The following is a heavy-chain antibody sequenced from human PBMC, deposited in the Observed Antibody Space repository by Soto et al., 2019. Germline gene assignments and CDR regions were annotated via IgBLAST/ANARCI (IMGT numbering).Heavy chain of an antibody. CDR2: ISAYNGNT. CDR3: ERVRTVTTDAFDI. Sequence: ASVKVSCKASGYTFTSYGISWVRQAPGQGLEWMGWISAYNGNTNYAQKLQGRVTMTTDTSTSTAYMELRSLRSDDTAVYYCERVRTVTTDAFDIWGQGIMVNVS. V-gene: IGHV1-18*01. D-gene: IGHD4-17*01. CDR1: GYTFTSYG. J-gene: IGHJ3*02.